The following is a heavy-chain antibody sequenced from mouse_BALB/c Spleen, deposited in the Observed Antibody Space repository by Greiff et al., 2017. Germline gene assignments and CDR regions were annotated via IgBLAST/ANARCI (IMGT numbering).Heavy chain of an antibody. CDR3: ARDMGVAMDY. CDR2: IRNKANGYTT. Sequence: EVQLVESGGGLVQPGGSLRLSCATSGFTFTDYYMSWVRQPPGKALEWLGFIRNKANGYTTEYSASVKGRFTISRDNSQSILYLQMNTLRAEDSATYYCARDMGVAMDYWGQGTSVTVSS. V-gene: IGHV7-3*02. J-gene: IGHJ4*01. CDR1: GFTFTDYY.